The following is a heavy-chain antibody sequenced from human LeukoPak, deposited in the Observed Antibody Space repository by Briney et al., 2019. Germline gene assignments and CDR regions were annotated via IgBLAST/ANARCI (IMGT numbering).Heavy chain of an antibody. V-gene: IGHV3-23*01. Sequence: GGSLRLSCAASGFTFSSYAMSWVRQAPGKGLEWVSAISGSGGSTYYADSVKGRFTISRDNAKNSLYLQMNSLRAEDTAVYYCARLGSGWYSWGQGTLVTVSS. CDR2: ISGSGGST. D-gene: IGHD6-19*01. CDR3: ARLGSGWYS. CDR1: GFTFSSYA. J-gene: IGHJ5*02.